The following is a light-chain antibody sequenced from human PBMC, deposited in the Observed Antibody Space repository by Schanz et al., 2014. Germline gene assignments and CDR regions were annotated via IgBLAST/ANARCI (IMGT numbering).Light chain of an antibody. CDR3: SSYVGSNNWV. Sequence: QSALTQPASVSGSPGQSITISCTGTSSDVGGYNYVSWYQQHPGKAPKLMIYDVSNRPSGVSNRFSGSKSGNTASLTISGLQAEDEADYYCSSYVGSNNWVFGGGTKRTVL. J-gene: IGLJ3*02. CDR1: SSDVGGYNY. CDR2: DVS. V-gene: IGLV2-14*01.